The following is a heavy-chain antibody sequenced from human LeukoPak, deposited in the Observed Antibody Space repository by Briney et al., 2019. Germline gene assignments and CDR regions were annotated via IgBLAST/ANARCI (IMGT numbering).Heavy chain of an antibody. CDR1: GGSISSGDYY. J-gene: IGHJ6*04. Sequence: PSQTLSLTCTVSGGSISSGDYYWSWIRQPPGKGLEWIGYIYYSGSTYYNPSLKSRVTISVDTSKNQFSLKLSPVTAADTAVYYCARYYADREGGMDVWGKGTTVTVSS. CDR3: ARYYADREGGMDV. V-gene: IGHV4-30-4*01. D-gene: IGHD3-3*01. CDR2: IYYSGST.